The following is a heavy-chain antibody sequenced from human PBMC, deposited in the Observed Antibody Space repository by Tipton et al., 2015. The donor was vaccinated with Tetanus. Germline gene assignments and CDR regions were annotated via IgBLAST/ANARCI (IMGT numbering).Heavy chain of an antibody. J-gene: IGHJ4*02. Sequence: GSLRLSCAASGFTFSDYSMNWVRQAPGKGLERVSSISGSSNYINYADSVKGRFTISRTNARNSLYLQMNSLRGDDTGVYFCARVHTPGLLGRYPLDYWGQGTLVTVSS. CDR2: ISGSSNYI. V-gene: IGHV3-21*01. D-gene: IGHD3-9*01. CDR3: ARVHTPGLLGRYPLDY. CDR1: GFTFSDYS.